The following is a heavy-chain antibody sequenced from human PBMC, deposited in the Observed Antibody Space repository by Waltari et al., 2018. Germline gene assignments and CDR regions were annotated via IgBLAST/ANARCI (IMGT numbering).Heavy chain of an antibody. CDR1: GYSISSNYF. J-gene: IGHJ4*02. D-gene: IGHD1-26*01. CDR3: ARGLSKVADY. CDR2: IYDSETI. V-gene: IGHV4-38-2*01. Sequence: QVQLQESVPGLVKPSETLSLTCAVSGYSISSNYFWGWVRRLPGMGLEWIGHIYDSETIFYIPSLKSRVTISLDTSKNHFSLKLSALTAADTAVYFCARGLSKVADYWGQGILVTVSS.